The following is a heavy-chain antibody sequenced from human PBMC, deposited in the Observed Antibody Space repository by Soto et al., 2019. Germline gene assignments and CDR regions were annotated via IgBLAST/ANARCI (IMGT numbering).Heavy chain of an antibody. CDR1: GFTFSSYS. Sequence: GGSLRLSCAASGFTFSSYSMNWVRQAPGKGLEWVSSISSSSSYIYYADSVKGRFTISRDNAKNSLYLQMNSLRAEDTAVYYCARVGLYGSGSYYPSIFDYWGQGTLVTVSS. J-gene: IGHJ4*02. CDR2: ISSSSSYI. D-gene: IGHD3-10*01. CDR3: ARVGLYGSGSYYPSIFDY. V-gene: IGHV3-21*01.